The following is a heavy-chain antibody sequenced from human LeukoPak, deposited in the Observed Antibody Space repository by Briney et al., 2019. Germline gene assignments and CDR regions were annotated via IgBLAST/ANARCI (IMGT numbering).Heavy chain of an antibody. V-gene: IGHV3-23*01. D-gene: IGHD3-22*01. CDR1: GFTFSNYA. CDR2: ISGSGGST. CDR3: ARGEDYYDSSGYMNAFDI. Sequence: LPGGSLRLSCAAAGFTFSNYAMTWVRQAPGKGLEWVSSISGSGGSTYYADSVKGRFTISRDNSKNTLYLQMYSLRAEDTAVYYCARGEDYYDSSGYMNAFDIWGQGTMVTVSS. J-gene: IGHJ3*02.